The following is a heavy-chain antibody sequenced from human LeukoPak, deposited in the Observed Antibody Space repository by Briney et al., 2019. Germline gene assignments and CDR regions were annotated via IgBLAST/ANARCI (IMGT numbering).Heavy chain of an antibody. D-gene: IGHD5-18*01. CDR2: IRYDGSGQ. V-gene: IGHV3-30*02. J-gene: IGHJ4*02. Sequence: GGSLRLSCAASGFTFSDYYMSWIRQAPGKGLEGVTFIRYDGSGQYYADSVKGRFTISRDNSKNTLYLQMNSLRPEDTAVYYCAKDHGYSYGFPDYWGLGTLVTVSS. CDR1: GFTFSDYY. CDR3: AKDHGYSYGFPDY.